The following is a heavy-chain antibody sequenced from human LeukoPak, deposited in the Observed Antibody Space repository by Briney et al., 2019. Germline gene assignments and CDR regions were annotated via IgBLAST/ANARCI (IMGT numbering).Heavy chain of an antibody. J-gene: IGHJ4*02. Sequence: GGSLRLSCVASGSTFSSYSMTWVRQAPGKGLEWVSAISGGGENTYYADSVKGRFIISRDNSKNTLYLQMHSLRAKDTAVYYCARRIATRPWSPPFDYWGQGTLVTVSS. CDR3: ARRIATRPWSPPFDY. D-gene: IGHD6-6*01. CDR2: ISGGGENT. V-gene: IGHV3-23*01. CDR1: GSTFSSYS.